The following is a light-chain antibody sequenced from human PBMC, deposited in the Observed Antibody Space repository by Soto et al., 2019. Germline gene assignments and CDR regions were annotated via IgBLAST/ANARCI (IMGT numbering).Light chain of an antibody. V-gene: IGKV3-20*01. CDR2: GAS. Sequence: TLSCRASQSVSSGYLAWYQHKPGQAPRLLIFGASIRSAGIPDRFTGSGSGADFTLTISRLEPEDFAVYYCQQYGSSPRTFGQGTKVDIK. CDR1: QSVSSGY. CDR3: QQYGSSPRT. J-gene: IGKJ1*01.